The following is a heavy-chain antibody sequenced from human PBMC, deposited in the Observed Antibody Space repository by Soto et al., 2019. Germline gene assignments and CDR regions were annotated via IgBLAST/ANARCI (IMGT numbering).Heavy chain of an antibody. CDR3: AHYSYDSTGFSRLFDY. Sequence: QITLKESGPTLVQPTQTLTLTCTFSGFSLTTSGVGVGWIRQPPGRALEWVALIYWNDDRRFNPSLNSGFSITKATPRNLVVLTLTNVAPVDTATYYCAHYSYDSTGFSRLFDYWGQGAPVTVSS. J-gene: IGHJ4*02. D-gene: IGHD3-22*01. V-gene: IGHV2-5*01. CDR1: GFSLTTSGVG. CDR2: IYWNDDR.